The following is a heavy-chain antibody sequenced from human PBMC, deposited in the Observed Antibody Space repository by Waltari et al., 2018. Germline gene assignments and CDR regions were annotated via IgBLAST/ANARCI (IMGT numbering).Heavy chain of an antibody. CDR3: AREVGDWSDALGY. V-gene: IGHV3-53*01. D-gene: IGHD1-1*01. Sequence: EVQLVESGGGLIQPGGSLRLSCAASGFIVSSKYMSWVRQAPGKGLEWISGIYSGGSTYYADSVKGRFTISRDKSKNTVFLQMNSLRAEDTAVYYCAREVGDWSDALGYWGQGTLVTVSS. CDR1: GFIVSSKY. J-gene: IGHJ4*02. CDR2: IYSGGST.